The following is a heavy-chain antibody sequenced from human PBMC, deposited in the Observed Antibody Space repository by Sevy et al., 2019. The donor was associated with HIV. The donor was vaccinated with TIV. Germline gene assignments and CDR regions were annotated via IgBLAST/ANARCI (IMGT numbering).Heavy chain of an antibody. J-gene: IGHJ6*02. Sequence: SETLSLTCTVSGGSISSSSYYWGWIRQPPGKGLEWIGSIYYSGSTYYTPSLKSRVTISVDTSKNQFSLKLSSVTAADTAVYYCARHSRLRFFSPINYYYYGMDVWGQGTTVTVSS. CDR1: GGSISSSSYY. V-gene: IGHV4-39*01. D-gene: IGHD3-3*01. CDR2: IYYSGST. CDR3: ARHSRLRFFSPINYYYYGMDV.